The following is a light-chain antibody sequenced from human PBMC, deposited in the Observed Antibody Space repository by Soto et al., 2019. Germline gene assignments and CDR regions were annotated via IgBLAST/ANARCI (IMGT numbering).Light chain of an antibody. Sequence: DIQMTQSPSTLSASVGDRVTITCRASQTISSWLAWYQQKPGKAPNLLIYKASSLESGVPSRFSGSGSGTEFTLTISSLQPDDFATYYCQQYSTYSWGFGQGTKVEIK. CDR2: KAS. J-gene: IGKJ1*01. CDR3: QQYSTYSWG. V-gene: IGKV1-5*03. CDR1: QTISSW.